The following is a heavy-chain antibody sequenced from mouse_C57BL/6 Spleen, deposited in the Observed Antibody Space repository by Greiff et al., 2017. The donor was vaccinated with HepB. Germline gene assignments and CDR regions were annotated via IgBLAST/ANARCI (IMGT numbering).Heavy chain of an antibody. CDR3: AREGTAQAPLYYYAMDY. D-gene: IGHD3-2*02. CDR1: GYTFTSYW. V-gene: IGHV1-55*01. CDR2: IYPGSGST. J-gene: IGHJ4*01. Sequence: QVQLQQPGAELVKPGASVKMSCKASGYTFTSYWITWVKQRPGQGLEWIGDIYPGSGSTNYNEKFKSKATLTVDTSSSTAYMQLSSLTSEDSAVYYCAREGTAQAPLYYYAMDYWGQGTSVTVSS.